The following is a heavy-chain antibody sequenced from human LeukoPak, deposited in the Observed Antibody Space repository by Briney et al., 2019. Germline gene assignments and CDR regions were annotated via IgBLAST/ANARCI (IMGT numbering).Heavy chain of an antibody. J-gene: IGHJ3*02. V-gene: IGHV4-31*03. Sequence: PSQTLSLTCTVSGDSITSGSYYWAWIRQHPGKGLEWIGYIYYTGGTHYNPPLKSRLTISVDTSENHFSLKLSSVTAADTAIYFCARAPGAFDIWGQGTMVTVSS. CDR1: GDSITSGSYY. CDR2: IYYTGGT. CDR3: ARAPGAFDI.